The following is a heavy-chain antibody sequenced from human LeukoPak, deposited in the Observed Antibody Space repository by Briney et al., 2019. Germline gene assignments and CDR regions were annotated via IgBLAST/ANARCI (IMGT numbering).Heavy chain of an antibody. CDR1: GGTFSSYA. J-gene: IGHJ4*02. CDR3: ACPHLWSGYDY. V-gene: IGHV1-69*05. Sequence: SVKVSCKASGGTFSSYAISWVRQAPGQGLEWMGRIIPIFGTANYAQKFQGRVTITTDESTSTAYMELSSLRSEDTAVYCCACPHLWSGYDYWGQGTLVTVFS. CDR2: IIPIFGTA. D-gene: IGHD3-3*01.